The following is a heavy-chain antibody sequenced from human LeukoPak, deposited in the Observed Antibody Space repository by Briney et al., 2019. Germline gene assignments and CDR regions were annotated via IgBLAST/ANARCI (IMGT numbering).Heavy chain of an antibody. J-gene: IGHJ4*02. Sequence: GGSLRLSCAASGFTFRSYAMSWVRQAPGKGLEWVSSISSSSSYIYYADSVEGRFTISRDNAKNSLYLQMNSLRAEDTAVYYRARGPRAQDYWGQGTLVTVSS. CDR1: GFTFRSYA. CDR2: ISSSSSYI. D-gene: IGHD2-15*01. CDR3: ARGPRAQDY. V-gene: IGHV3-21*01.